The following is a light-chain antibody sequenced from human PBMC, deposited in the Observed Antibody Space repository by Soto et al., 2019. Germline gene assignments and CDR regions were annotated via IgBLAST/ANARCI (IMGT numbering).Light chain of an antibody. Sequence: QSVLTQPASVSGSPEQSITISCTGTSSDVGSYNYVSWYQQHPGKAPKLMIYDVTNRPSGVSNRFSGSKSGNTASLTISGLQAEDEADYYCSPYTSSSTYVFGTGTKVTVL. CDR1: SSDVGSYNY. CDR3: SPYTSSSTYV. CDR2: DVT. J-gene: IGLJ1*01. V-gene: IGLV2-14*01.